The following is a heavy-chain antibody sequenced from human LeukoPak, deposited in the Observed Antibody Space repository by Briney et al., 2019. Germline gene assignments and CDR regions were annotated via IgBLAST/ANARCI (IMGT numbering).Heavy chain of an antibody. V-gene: IGHV3-23*01. CDR1: GITFSSYA. Sequence: GGSLRLSCAASGITFSSYAMSWVRQAPGKGLEGVSGISGSGGRTYYADSVKGRFSISRDNSKNRMYLQMNSLRAEDTAVYHCAKGGFGFGELKFDYWGQGTLVTVSS. CDR3: AKGGFGFGELKFDY. J-gene: IGHJ4*02. D-gene: IGHD3-10*01. CDR2: ISGSGGRT.